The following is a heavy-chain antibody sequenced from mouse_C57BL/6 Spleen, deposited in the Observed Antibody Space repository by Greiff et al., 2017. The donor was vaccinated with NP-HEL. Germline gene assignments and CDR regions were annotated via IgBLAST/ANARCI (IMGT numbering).Heavy chain of an antibody. CDR1: GYTFTSYW. D-gene: IGHD3-1*01. CDR2: IHPNSGST. CDR3: ATSRGGIGY. J-gene: IGHJ2*01. Sequence: VQLQQPGAELVKPGASVKLSCKASGYTFTSYWMHWVKQRPGQGLEWIGMIHPNSGSTNYNEKFKSKATLTVDKSSSTAYMQLRSLASEDAAVYYCATSRGGIGYWGQGTTLTVSS. V-gene: IGHV1-64*01.